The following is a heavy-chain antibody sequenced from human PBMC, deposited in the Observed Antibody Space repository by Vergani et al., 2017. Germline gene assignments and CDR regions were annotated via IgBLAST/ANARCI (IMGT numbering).Heavy chain of an antibody. V-gene: IGHV1-18*01. Sequence: QVQLVQSGAEVKKPGASVKVSCKASGYTFTSYGTSWVRPAPGQGLEWMGWISAYNGNTNYAQKLQGRVTMTTDTSTSTAYMERRCLRSDDTAVYYCARADSSGQERRDYYYGMDVWGQGTTVTVSS. CDR3: ARADSSGQERRDYYYGMDV. J-gene: IGHJ6*02. CDR2: ISAYNGNT. D-gene: IGHD6-19*01. CDR1: GYTFTSYG.